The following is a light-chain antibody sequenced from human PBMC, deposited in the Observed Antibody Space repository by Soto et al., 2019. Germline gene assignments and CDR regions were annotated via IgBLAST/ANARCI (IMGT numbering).Light chain of an antibody. CDR2: DND. Sequence: QSVLTQPPSVSAAPGQKVTISCSGSSSNIGNNYVSWYQQLPKTAPKLLIYDNDKRPSGTPDRFSGSKSGTSATLGITGLQTGDEADYYCGTWDGSLGAVVFGGGTKVTVL. CDR1: SSNIGNNY. CDR3: GTWDGSLGAVV. J-gene: IGLJ2*01. V-gene: IGLV1-51*01.